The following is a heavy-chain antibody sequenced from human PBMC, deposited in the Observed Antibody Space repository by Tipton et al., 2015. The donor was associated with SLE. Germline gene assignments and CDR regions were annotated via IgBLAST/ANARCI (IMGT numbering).Heavy chain of an antibody. V-gene: IGHV3-74*01. J-gene: IGHJ5*02. CDR2: INSDGSST. D-gene: IGHD6-19*01. CDR3: AKGQQWPNWFDP. CDR1: GFTFSSYW. Sequence: SLRLSCAASGFTFSSYWMHWVRQAPGKGLVWVSRINSDGSSTSYADSVKGRFTISRDNAKNTLYLEMNSLRPEDTAFYYCAKGQQWPNWFDPWGQGTLVIVSS.